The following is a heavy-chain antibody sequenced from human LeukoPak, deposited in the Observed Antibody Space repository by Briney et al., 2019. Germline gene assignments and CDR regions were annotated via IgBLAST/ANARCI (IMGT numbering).Heavy chain of an antibody. J-gene: IGHJ5*02. CDR2: IYSSGST. CDR3: ARHGWNGVGWFDP. CDR1: GGSISSYY. V-gene: IGHV4-59*08. D-gene: IGHD1-1*01. Sequence: SETLSLTCTVSGGSISSYYWSWIRQPPGKGLEWIGYIYSSGSTNYNPSLKSRVTISVDTSKNQFSLKLSSVTAADTAVYYCARHGWNGVGWFDPWGQGTLVTVSS.